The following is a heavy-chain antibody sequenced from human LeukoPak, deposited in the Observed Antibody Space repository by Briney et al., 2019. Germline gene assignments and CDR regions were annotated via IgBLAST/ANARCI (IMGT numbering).Heavy chain of an antibody. Sequence: SETLSLTCTVSGGSISSYYWSWIRQPPGKGLEWIGYIYYSGSTNYNPSLKSRVTTSVDTSKNQFSLKLSSVTAADTAVYYCARGLWFGEGAFDIWGQGTMVTVSS. V-gene: IGHV4-59*01. CDR2: IYYSGST. CDR3: ARGLWFGEGAFDI. J-gene: IGHJ3*02. CDR1: GGSISSYY. D-gene: IGHD3-10*01.